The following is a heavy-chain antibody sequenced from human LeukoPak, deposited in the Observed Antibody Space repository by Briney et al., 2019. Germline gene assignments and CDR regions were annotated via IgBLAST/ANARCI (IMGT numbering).Heavy chain of an antibody. CDR2: IIPIFGTA. J-gene: IGHJ4*02. CDR1: GGTFSSYA. D-gene: IGHD3-9*01. Sequence: RASVKVSCKASGGTFSSYAISWVRQAPGQGLEWMGGIIPIFGTANYAQKFQGRVTITADESTSTAYMELSSLRSEDTAVYYCARDTLTGYPMNLLDYWGQGTLVTVSS. V-gene: IGHV1-69*13. CDR3: ARDTLTGYPMNLLDY.